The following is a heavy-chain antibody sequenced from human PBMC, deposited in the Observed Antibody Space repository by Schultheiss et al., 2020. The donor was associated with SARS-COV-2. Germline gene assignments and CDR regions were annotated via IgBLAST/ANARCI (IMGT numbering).Heavy chain of an antibody. Sequence: GGSLRLSCIASGFTFRRHSLNWVRQAPGQGLEWVSAISGSGGSTYYADSVKGRFTISRDNSKNTLYLQMNSLRAEDTAVYYCAKDSGMAMGYCSGGSCYLEFDYWGQGTLVTVSS. CDR1: GFTFRRHS. CDR2: ISGSGGST. J-gene: IGHJ4*02. CDR3: AKDSGMAMGYCSGGSCYLEFDY. D-gene: IGHD2-15*01. V-gene: IGHV3-23*01.